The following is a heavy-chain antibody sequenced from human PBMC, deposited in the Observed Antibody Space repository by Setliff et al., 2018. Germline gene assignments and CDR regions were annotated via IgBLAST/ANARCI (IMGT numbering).Heavy chain of an antibody. J-gene: IGHJ4*02. CDR1: GFTFDDYV. Sequence: PGVSLRLSCAASGFTFDDYVFSWVRQAPGKGLEWVSGISWNGASTGYTDSVKGRFTVSRDNARNSLYLLMKSVRVDDTAVYYCARSINGYQQRYDIWGQGALVTVSS. CDR3: ARSINGYQQRYDI. D-gene: IGHD3-22*01. V-gene: IGHV3-20*04. CDR2: ISWNGAST.